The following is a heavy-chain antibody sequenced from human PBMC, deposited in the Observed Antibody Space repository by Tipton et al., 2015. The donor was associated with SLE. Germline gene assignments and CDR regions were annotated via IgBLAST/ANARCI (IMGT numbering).Heavy chain of an antibody. J-gene: IGHJ5*02. CDR3: ARVVPAAIGWFDP. CDR2: INHSGST. D-gene: IGHD2-2*01. CDR1: GGSFSGYY. Sequence: TLSLTCAVYGGSFSGYYWSWIRQPPGKGLECIGEINHSGSTNDNPSLKSRVTISVDTSKNQFSLKLSSVTAADAAVYYCARVVPAAIGWFDPWCQGTQVNVSS. V-gene: IGHV4-34*01.